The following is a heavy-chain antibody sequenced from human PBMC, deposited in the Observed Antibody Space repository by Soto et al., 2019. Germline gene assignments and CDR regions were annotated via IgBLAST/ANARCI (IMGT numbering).Heavy chain of an antibody. CDR3: ARVGEVVYVPPQSNYYRYGMDV. CDR1: GDSMRRSDYY. D-gene: IGHD2-8*02. V-gene: IGHV4-30-4*01. J-gene: IGHJ6*02. Sequence: QVQLQESGPGLVKPSQTLSLTCTVSGDSMRRSDYYWSWIRQAPGKVLEWIGYISHTGNSHYNPSLESRVSISIDTSNNQFSLRLTSMTAADTAVYFCARVGEVVYVPPQSNYYRYGMDVWGQGTTVVVSS. CDR2: ISHTGNS.